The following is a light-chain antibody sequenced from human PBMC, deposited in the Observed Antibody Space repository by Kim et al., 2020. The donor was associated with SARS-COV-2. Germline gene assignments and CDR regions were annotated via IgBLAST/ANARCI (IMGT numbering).Light chain of an antibody. Sequence: SASVGDSVTITCRASQSISSWLAWYQQKPGKAPKVLIYKASSLESGVPSRFSGSGSGTEFTLTISSLQPDDFATYYCQQYKSYPYTFGQGTKLEI. CDR1: QSISSW. CDR3: QQYKSYPYT. J-gene: IGKJ2*01. CDR2: KAS. V-gene: IGKV1-5*03.